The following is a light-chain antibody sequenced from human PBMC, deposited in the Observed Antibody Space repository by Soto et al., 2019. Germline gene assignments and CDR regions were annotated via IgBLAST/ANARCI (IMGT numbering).Light chain of an antibody. Sequence: IGMTQSPPTLSVAPGERATLSCRASQSVSSNLAWYQQKPGQAPRLLIYGASTRATGIPARFSGSGSGIEFTLTISSLQSEDSAVYYCQQYNNWWTFGQGTKVDIK. V-gene: IGKV3-15*01. CDR2: GAS. CDR3: QQYNNWWT. CDR1: QSVSSN. J-gene: IGKJ1*01.